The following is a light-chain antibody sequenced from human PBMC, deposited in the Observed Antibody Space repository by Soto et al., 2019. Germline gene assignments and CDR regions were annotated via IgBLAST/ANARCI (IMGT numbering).Light chain of an antibody. Sequence: QAVGTQEPSLTVSPGGTVTLTCGSSTGAVTSGHYPYWFQQKPGQAPRTLIYETSNKHSWTPARFSGSLLGGKATLTLSGAQPEDEAEYYCLLSYSGGRWVFGTGTKVTVL. CDR3: LLSYSGGRWV. J-gene: IGLJ1*01. CDR1: TGAVTSGHY. CDR2: ETS. V-gene: IGLV7-46*01.